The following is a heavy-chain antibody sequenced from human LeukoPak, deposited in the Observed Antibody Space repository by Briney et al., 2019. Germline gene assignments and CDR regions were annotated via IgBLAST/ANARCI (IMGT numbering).Heavy chain of an antibody. CDR2: IGYDGSNK. Sequence: PGRSLRLSCAASGFTFSSYGMHWVRQAPGKGLEWVAVIGYDGSNKDYADSVKGRFTISRDNSKNTLYLQMNSLRAEDTAVYYCARDQRYQLLYLFDYWGQGTLVTVSS. J-gene: IGHJ4*02. CDR1: GFTFSSYG. V-gene: IGHV3-33*01. CDR3: ARDQRYQLLYLFDY. D-gene: IGHD2-2*02.